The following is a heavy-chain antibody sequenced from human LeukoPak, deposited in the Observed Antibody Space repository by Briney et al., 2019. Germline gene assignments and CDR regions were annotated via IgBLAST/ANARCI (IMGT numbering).Heavy chain of an antibody. Sequence: PGGSLRLSCAASGFTFSSCSMHWVRQATGKGLVWVSRINSDGSSISCADSVKGRFTISRDNAKNTLYLQMNSLRAEDTAVYYCARGTIGWAGVDYWGQGTLVTVSS. CDR1: GFTFSSCS. D-gene: IGHD6-19*01. J-gene: IGHJ4*02. V-gene: IGHV3-74*01. CDR2: INSDGSSI. CDR3: ARGTIGWAGVDY.